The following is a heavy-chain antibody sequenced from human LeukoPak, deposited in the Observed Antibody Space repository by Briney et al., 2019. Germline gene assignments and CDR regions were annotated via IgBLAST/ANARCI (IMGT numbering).Heavy chain of an antibody. D-gene: IGHD3-22*01. CDR3: ARVVVLTWFDP. J-gene: IGHJ5*02. CDR2: IYSGGST. CDR1: GFTVSSTY. Sequence: KPGGSLRLSCAASGFTVSSTYMSWVRQATGKGLGWVSVIYSGGSTSYADSVRGRFTIYSDNSKNTLYLQMNSLRAEDTAVYYCARVVVLTWFDPWGQGTLVTVSS. V-gene: IGHV3-66*01.